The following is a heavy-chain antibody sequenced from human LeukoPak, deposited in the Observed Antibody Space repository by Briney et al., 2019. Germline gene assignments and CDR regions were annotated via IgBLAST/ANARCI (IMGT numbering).Heavy chain of an antibody. J-gene: IGHJ4*02. CDR2: ISVYNGNT. CDR1: GYTFTSYG. D-gene: IGHD6-19*01. V-gene: IGHV1-18*01. CDR3: ARGLRYSSGWYFDY. Sequence: GASVKVSCKASGYTFTSYGISWVRQAPGQGLEWMGWISVYNGNTNYVQKLQGRVTMTTDTSTSTAYMELRSLRSDDTAVYYCARGLRYSSGWYFDYWGQGTLVTVSS.